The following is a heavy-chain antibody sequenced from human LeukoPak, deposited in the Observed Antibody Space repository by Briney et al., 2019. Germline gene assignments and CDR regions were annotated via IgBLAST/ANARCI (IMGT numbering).Heavy chain of an antibody. Sequence: GGSLRLSCAAPGFTVSSNYMSWVRQAPGKGLEWVSVIYSGGSTYYADSVKGRFTISRDNSKNTLYLQMNSLRAEDTAVYYCARYVAGHDAFDIWGQGTMVTVSS. CDR3: ARYVAGHDAFDI. CDR2: IYSGGST. D-gene: IGHD2-15*01. V-gene: IGHV3-53*01. J-gene: IGHJ3*02. CDR1: GFTVSSNY.